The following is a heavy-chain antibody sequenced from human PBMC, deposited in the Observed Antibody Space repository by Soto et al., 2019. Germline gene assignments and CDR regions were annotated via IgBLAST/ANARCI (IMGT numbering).Heavy chain of an antibody. CDR3: ARHKSGGGSYPFDF. V-gene: IGHV4-4*07. J-gene: IGHJ4*02. Sequence: ASETLSLTCTVSGGSISSFYWSWIRQPAGKGLEWIGRIYSGGRNNYNPSLKSRVTMSVDTSKSQFSLRLSSVTASDTAIYYCARHKSGGGSYPFDFWGQGTLVTVSS. CDR1: GGSISSFY. CDR2: IYSGGRN. D-gene: IGHD3-10*01.